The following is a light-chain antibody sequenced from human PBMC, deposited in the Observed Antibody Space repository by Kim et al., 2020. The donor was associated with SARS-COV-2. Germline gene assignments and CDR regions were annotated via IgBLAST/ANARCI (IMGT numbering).Light chain of an antibody. CDR1: KLGDKY. V-gene: IGLV3-1*01. CDR3: QAWDSRTVI. CDR2: EGT. J-gene: IGLJ2*01. Sequence: SYELTQPPSVSVSPGQTAIITCSGDKLGDKYACWYQQRPGQSPVLVIYEGTDRPSGIPERFSGSKSGTTATLTISGTQATDEADYYCQAWDSRTVIFGGGTKLTVL.